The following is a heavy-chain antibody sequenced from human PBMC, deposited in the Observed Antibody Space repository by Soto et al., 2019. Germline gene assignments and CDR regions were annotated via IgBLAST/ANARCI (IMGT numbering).Heavy chain of an antibody. V-gene: IGHV3-23*01. J-gene: IGHJ3*01. CDR1: GYTFSNYA. CDR3: TREASTWVFAFDL. Sequence: EVQLLESGGGLVQPGGSLRLSCAASGYTFSNYAMSWVRQAPGKGLQWVSTIFGSGAPTHYADSVKGRFAISRDNSNNTLFLQMNSLKDEDTAVYYCTREASTWVFAFDLWGQGTRVAVSS. CDR2: IFGSGAPT. D-gene: IGHD1-26*01.